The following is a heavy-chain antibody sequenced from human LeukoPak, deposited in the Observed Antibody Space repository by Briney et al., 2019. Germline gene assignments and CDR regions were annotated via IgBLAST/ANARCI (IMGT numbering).Heavy chain of an antibody. J-gene: IGHJ5*02. CDR3: ARVFNKMDWFDP. CDR1: GGSISSYY. V-gene: IGHV4-59*01. Sequence: SEALSLTCTVSGGSISSYYWSWIRQPPGKGLEWIGYIYYSGSTNYNPSLKSRVTISVDTSKNQFSLKLSSVTAADTAVYYCARVFNKMDWFDPWGQGTLVTVSS. D-gene: IGHD2-8*01. CDR2: IYYSGST.